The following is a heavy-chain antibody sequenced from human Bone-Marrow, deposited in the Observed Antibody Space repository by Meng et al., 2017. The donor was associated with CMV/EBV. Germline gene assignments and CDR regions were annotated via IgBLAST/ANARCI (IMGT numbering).Heavy chain of an antibody. CDR2: ISYDGSNK. J-gene: IGHJ6*02. D-gene: IGHD3-3*01. CDR1: GFTFSSYA. CDR3: ARDETGYDFWSGYYMRYYYGMDV. Sequence: GESLKISCAASGFTFSSYAMHWVRQAPGKGLEWAAVISYDGSNKYYADSVKGRFTISRDNSKNTLYLQMNSLRAEDTAVYYCARDETGYDFWSGYYMRYYYGMDVWGQGTTVTVSS. V-gene: IGHV3-30*04.